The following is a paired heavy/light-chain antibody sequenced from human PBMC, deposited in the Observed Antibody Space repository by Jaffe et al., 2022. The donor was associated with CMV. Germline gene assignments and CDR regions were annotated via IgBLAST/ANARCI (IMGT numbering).Heavy chain of an antibody. V-gene: IGHV4-4*07. CDR3: AREWVGWELTYYYYGMDV. D-gene: IGHD1-26*01. J-gene: IGHJ6*02. Sequence: QVQLQESGPGLVKPSETLSLTCTVSGGSISSYYWSWIRQPAGKGLEWIGRIYTSGSTNYNPSLKSRVTMSVDTSKNQFSLKLSSVTAADTAVYYCAREWVGWELTYYYYGMDVWGQGTTVTVSS. CDR2: IYTSGST. CDR1: GGSISSYY.
Light chain of an antibody. Sequence: EIVLTQSPGTLSLSPGERATLSCRASQSVSSSYLAWYQQKPGQAPRLLIYGASSRATGIPDRFSGSGSGTDFTLTISRLEPEDFAVYYCQQYGSHGKTFGQGTKVEIK. CDR2: GAS. J-gene: IGKJ1*01. CDR1: QSVSSSY. CDR3: QQYGSHGKT. V-gene: IGKV3-20*01.